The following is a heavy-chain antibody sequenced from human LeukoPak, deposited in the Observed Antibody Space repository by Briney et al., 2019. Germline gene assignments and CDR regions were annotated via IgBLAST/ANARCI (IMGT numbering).Heavy chain of an antibody. J-gene: IGHJ6*04. CDR2: ISGSGVST. CDR1: GFTFSSFA. V-gene: IGHV3-23*01. D-gene: IGHD5-24*01. CDR3: AKNATRYGTGLAEIAA. Sequence: GGSLRLSCAASGFTFSSFAMTWVRQAPGKGLEGVSSISGSGVSTYLADSVKGRFTVARDNSKDTLYLQMDRRRADDTAVYLRAKNATRYGTGLAEIAARGNGNTVTVSP.